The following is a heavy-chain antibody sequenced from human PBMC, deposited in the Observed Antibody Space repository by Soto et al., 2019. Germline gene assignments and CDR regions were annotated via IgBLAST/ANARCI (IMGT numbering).Heavy chain of an antibody. CDR1: GLTFSSYA. CDR3: AKRARDGYNSPIDY. Sequence: PGGSLRPSCGAFGLTFSSYATTWVRQTPGKGLECVSSISGSGDKTYYTNSVKGRFTISRDNSKNTVYLQMNGLRAEDTAVYYCAKRARDGYNSPIDYWGQGPMVTVSS. J-gene: IGHJ4*02. D-gene: IGHD5-12*01. CDR2: ISGSGDKT. V-gene: IGHV3-23*01.